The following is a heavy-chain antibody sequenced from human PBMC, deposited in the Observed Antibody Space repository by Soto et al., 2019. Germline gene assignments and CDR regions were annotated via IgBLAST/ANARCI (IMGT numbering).Heavy chain of an antibody. D-gene: IGHD2-8*01. CDR1: GYTFTSYD. J-gene: IGHJ6*02. CDR3: ALLGYCTNGVCYQPYYYGMDV. V-gene: IGHV1-8*01. Sequence: ASVKVSCKASGYTFTSYDINWVRQATGQGLEWMGWMNPNSGNTGYAQKFQGRVTMTRNTSISTAYTELSSLRSEDTAVYYCALLGYCTNGVCYQPYYYGMDVWGQGTTVTVSS. CDR2: MNPNSGNT.